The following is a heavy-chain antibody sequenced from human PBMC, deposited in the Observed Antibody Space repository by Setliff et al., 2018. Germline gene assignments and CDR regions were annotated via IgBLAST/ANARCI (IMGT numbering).Heavy chain of an antibody. CDR3: ATNSGGNTIDAFDI. Sequence: ASVKVSCKVSGYTLTELSMHWVRQAPGKGLEWMGGFDPEDGETIYAQKFQGRVTMTEDTSTDTAYMELSSLRSKDTAVYYCATNSGGNTIDAFDIWGQGTMVTV. D-gene: IGHD2-15*01. CDR1: GYTLTELS. J-gene: IGHJ3*02. CDR2: FDPEDGET. V-gene: IGHV1-24*01.